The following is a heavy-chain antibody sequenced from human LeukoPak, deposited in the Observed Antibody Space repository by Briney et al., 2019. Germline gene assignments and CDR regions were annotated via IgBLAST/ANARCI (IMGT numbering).Heavy chain of an antibody. V-gene: IGHV4-34*01. CDR2: INHSGST. CDR1: GGSFSGYY. CDR3: ARRSRGGPFDY. J-gene: IGHJ4*02. Sequence: SETLSLTCAVYGGSFSGYYWSWIRQPPGKGLEWIGEINHSGSTNYNPSLKSRVTISVDTSKNQFSLKLSSVTAADTAVYYCARRSRGGPFDYWGRGTLVTVSS. D-gene: IGHD3-16*01.